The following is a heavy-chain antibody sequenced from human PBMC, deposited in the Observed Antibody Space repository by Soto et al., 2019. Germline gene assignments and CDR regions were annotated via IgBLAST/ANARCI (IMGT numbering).Heavy chain of an antibody. D-gene: IGHD3-16*01. V-gene: IGHV3-48*02. CDR2: ISSSSSTI. Sequence: GGSLRLSCAASGFTFSSYSMNWVRQAPGKGLEWVSYISSSSSTIYYADSVKGRFTISRDNAKNSLYLQMDSLRDEDTAVYYCARGGSPLYYYYGMDVWGQGTTVTVSS. CDR3: ARGGSPLYYYYGMDV. CDR1: GFTFSSYS. J-gene: IGHJ6*02.